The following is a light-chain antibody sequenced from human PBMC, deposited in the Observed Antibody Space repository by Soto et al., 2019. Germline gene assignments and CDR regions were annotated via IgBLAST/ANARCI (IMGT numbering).Light chain of an antibody. CDR1: QSVNSNY. Sequence: EIVLTQSPGTLSLSPGEGATLSCRASQSVNSNYLGWYQQRPGQAPRLLIYGASSRATGIPDRFSGSGSGTDFTLTITRLEPEDSAVYFCQQYTGPPTTFGQGTRLEIK. V-gene: IGKV3-20*01. CDR2: GAS. CDR3: QQYTGPPTT. J-gene: IGKJ5*01.